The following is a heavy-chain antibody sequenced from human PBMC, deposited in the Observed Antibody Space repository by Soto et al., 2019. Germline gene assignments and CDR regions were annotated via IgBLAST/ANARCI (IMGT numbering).Heavy chain of an antibody. CDR2: SIPIFGTA. V-gene: IGHV1-69*12. CDR1: GGTFSSYA. D-gene: IGHD2-15*01. J-gene: IGHJ6*02. CDR3: AREDIVVVVAATGYYYYYGMDV. Sequence: QVQLVQSGAEVKKPGSSVKVSCKASGGTFSSYAISWVRQAPGQGLEWMGGSIPIFGTANYAQKFQGRVTITADESTCTAYMELSSLRSVDTAVYYCAREDIVVVVAATGYYYYYGMDVWGQGTTVTVSS.